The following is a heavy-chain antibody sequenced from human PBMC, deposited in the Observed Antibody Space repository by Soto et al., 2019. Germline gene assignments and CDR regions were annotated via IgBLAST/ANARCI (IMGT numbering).Heavy chain of an antibody. J-gene: IGHJ3*01. D-gene: IGHD3-22*01. V-gene: IGHV3-48*02. CDR3: GRDDRWAFDF. Sequence: DVQLVESGGGLVQPGGSRRVSCAASGFSFSNYAMNWVRQAPGKGLEWVSYISIGSGSIFYADSVKGRFTISRDDAKNSLYMQMNTLRDEDTAVYYCGRDDRWAFDFWGQGTMVTVSS. CDR1: GFSFSNYA. CDR2: ISIGSGSI.